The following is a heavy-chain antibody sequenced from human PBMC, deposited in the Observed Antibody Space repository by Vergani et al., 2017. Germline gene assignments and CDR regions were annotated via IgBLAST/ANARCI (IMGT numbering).Heavy chain of an antibody. CDR3: AKGVYCSSTSCYEGRGYYYGMGV. CDR2: ISGSGGNT. V-gene: IGHV3-23*01. D-gene: IGHD2-2*01. J-gene: IGHJ6*02. CDR1: GFTFRNYA. Sequence: EVQLLESGGDLVQPGGSLRLSCAASGFTFRNYAMTWVRQAPGKGLEWVSGISGSGGNTYYANSVKGRFTISRDNSKNTLYLQMNSLRADDTAVYYCAKGVYCSSTSCYEGRGYYYGMGVWGQGTTVTFSS.